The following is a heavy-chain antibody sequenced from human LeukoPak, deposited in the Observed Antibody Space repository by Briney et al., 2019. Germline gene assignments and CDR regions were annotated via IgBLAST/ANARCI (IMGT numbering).Heavy chain of an antibody. Sequence: PGGSLRLSCAASGFTFSSYSMNWVRQAPGKGLESVSSISGSSSYIYYADSVRGRLTISRDNAKNSLYLQMNSLRAEDTAVYYCARTDSNIAARRIGFVSWGQGTLVTVSS. CDR2: ISGSSSYI. D-gene: IGHD6-6*01. CDR3: ARTDSNIAARRIGFVS. V-gene: IGHV3-21*06. CDR1: GFTFSSYS. J-gene: IGHJ4*02.